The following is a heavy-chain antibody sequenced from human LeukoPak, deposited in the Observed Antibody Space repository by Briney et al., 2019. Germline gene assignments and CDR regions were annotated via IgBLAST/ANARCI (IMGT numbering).Heavy chain of an antibody. CDR3: ARSIGYFDY. CDR1: GGSFSGCY. CDR2: INHSGST. J-gene: IGHJ4*02. Sequence: PSETLSLTCAVYGGSFSGCYWSWIRQPPGKGLEWIGEINHSGSTNYNPSLKSRVTISVDTSKNQFSLKLSSVTAADTAVYYCARSIGYFDYWGQGTLVTVSS. D-gene: IGHD2-15*01. V-gene: IGHV4-34*01.